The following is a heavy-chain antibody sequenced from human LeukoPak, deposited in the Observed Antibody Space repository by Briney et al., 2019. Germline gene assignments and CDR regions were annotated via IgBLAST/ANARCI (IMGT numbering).Heavy chain of an antibody. Sequence: GGSLRLSCAASGFTFSNYMMHWVRQAPGKGLVWASRIKSDGITITYADSVKGRFTISRDNAKNTLYLQMNSLRAEDTAVYYCLRDLNWSLNQWGQGTLVTVSS. V-gene: IGHV3-74*01. CDR1: GFTFSNYM. CDR2: IKSDGITI. J-gene: IGHJ4*02. CDR3: LRDLNWSLNQ. D-gene: IGHD1-20*01.